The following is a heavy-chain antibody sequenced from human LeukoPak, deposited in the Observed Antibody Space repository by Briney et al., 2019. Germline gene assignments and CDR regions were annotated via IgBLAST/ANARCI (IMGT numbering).Heavy chain of an antibody. CDR2: IYYSGST. J-gene: IGHJ6*03. CDR1: GGSISSYY. V-gene: IGHV4-59*12. Sequence: SETLSLTCTVSGGSISSYYWSWIRQPPGKGLEWIGYIYYSGSTNYNPSLKSRVTISVDTSKNQFSLKLSSVTPEDTAVYYCARERLERVAAPTNTVYYYYYMDVWGKGTTVTVSS. CDR3: ARERLERVAAPTNTVYYYYYMDV. D-gene: IGHD6-13*01.